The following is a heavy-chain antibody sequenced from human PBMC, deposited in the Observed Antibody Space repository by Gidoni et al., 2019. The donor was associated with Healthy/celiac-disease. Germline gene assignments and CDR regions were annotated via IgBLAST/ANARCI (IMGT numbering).Heavy chain of an antibody. V-gene: IGHV3-43*01. CDR3: AKDIKICAAAGTSGAFDY. Sequence: EVQLVESGGVVVQPGGSMRLSCAASGFTFDDYTMHWVRQAPGKGLEWVSLISWDGGSTYYADSVKGRFTISRDNSKNSLYLQMNSLRTEDTALYYCAKDIKICAAAGTSGAFDYWGQGTLVTVSS. CDR1: GFTFDDYT. D-gene: IGHD6-13*01. J-gene: IGHJ4*02. CDR2: ISWDGGST.